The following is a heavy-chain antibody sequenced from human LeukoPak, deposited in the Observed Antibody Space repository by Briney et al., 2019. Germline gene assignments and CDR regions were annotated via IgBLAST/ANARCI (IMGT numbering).Heavy chain of an antibody. J-gene: IGHJ4*02. CDR3: ARLKANGDPGDY. CDR1: GGSISSGGYS. CDR2: IYHSGST. D-gene: IGHD4-17*01. Sequence: PSQTLSLTCAVSGGSISSGGYSWSWIRQPPGKGLEWIGYIYHSGSTYYNPSLKSRVTISVDRSKNQFSLKLSSVTAADTAVYYCARLKANGDPGDYWGQGTLVTVSS. V-gene: IGHV4-30-2*01.